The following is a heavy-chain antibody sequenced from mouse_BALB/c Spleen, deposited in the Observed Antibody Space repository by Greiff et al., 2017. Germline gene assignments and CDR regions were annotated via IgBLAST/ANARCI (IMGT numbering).Heavy chain of an antibody. J-gene: IGHJ3*01. D-gene: IGHD1-1*01. CDR1: GFNIKDTY. Sequence: VQLQQSGAELVKPGASVKLSCTASGFNIKDTYMHWVKQRPEQGLEWIGRIDPANGNTKYDPKFQGKATMTADTSSNTAYLQLSSLTSEDTAVYYCNAVYVSSYGFAYWGQGTLVTVSA. CDR3: NAVYVSSYGFAY. CDR2: IDPANGNT. V-gene: IGHV14-3*02.